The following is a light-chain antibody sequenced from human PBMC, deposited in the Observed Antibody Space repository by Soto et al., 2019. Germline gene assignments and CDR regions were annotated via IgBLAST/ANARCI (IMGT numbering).Light chain of an antibody. CDR3: QQYGGSPRT. J-gene: IGKJ1*01. CDR1: QSISSFY. Sequence: EIVLTQSPGTLSLSPGERATLSCRASQSISSFYLAWYQQTPGQAPRLLIYDASSRAAGIPDRFSGGGSGTDFTLTISRLEPEDLGVYYCQQYGGSPRTFGQGTKVEIK. V-gene: IGKV3-20*01. CDR2: DAS.